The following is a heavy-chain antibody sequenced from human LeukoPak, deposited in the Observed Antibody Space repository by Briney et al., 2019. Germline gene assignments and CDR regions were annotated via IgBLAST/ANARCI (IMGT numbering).Heavy chain of an antibody. CDR1: GFTFNSYT. D-gene: IGHD6-19*01. CDR2: ISSSSTYI. Sequence: PGGSLRLSCAASGFTFNSYTMNWVRQAPGKGLEWVSSISSSSTYIYYADSVKGRFTISRDNAKNSLYLQMNSLRAEDTAVYYCARHTSGQPFDYWGQGTLVTVSS. V-gene: IGHV3-21*04. J-gene: IGHJ4*02. CDR3: ARHTSGQPFDY.